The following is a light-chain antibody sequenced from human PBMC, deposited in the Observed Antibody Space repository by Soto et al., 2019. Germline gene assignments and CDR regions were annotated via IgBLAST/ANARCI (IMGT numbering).Light chain of an antibody. CDR3: VLYMGSGISV. CDR2: STN. CDR1: SGSVSTSYY. Sequence: QTVVTQEPSFSVSPGGTVTLTCGLSSGSVSTSYYPSWYQQTPGQAPRTLIYSTNTRSSGVPDRFSGSILGNKAALTITGAQADDESDYYCVLYMGSGISVFGSGTQLNVL. J-gene: IGLJ6*01. V-gene: IGLV8-61*01.